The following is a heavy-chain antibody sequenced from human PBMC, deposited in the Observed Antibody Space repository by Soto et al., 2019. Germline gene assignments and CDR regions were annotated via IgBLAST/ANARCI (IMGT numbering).Heavy chain of an antibody. CDR2: ISGSGDST. CDR3: AKGVPEIAVAGTGYFQH. V-gene: IGHV3-23*01. D-gene: IGHD6-19*01. Sequence: GGSPGLSCAFSRYFLSIYAITWAGQALGKRLEWVSGISGSGDSTYYADSVKGRFTISRDNSKNTLYLQMNSLRAEDTAVYYCAKGVPEIAVAGTGYFQHWGQSILVSVSS. J-gene: IGHJ1*01. CDR1: RYFLSIYA.